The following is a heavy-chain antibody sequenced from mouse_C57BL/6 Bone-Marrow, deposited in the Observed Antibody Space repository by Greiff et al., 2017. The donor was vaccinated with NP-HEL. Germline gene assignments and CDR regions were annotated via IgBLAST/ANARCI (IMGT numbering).Heavy chain of an antibody. CDR3: ARTAHYSNYSMDY. CDR1: GYTFTDYY. J-gene: IGHJ4*01. Sequence: EVQLQQSGPELVKPGASVKISCKASGYTFTDYYMNWVKQSHGKSLEWIGDINPNNGGTSYNQKFKGKATLTVDKSSSTAYMELRSLTSEDSAVYYCARTAHYSNYSMDYWGQGTSVTVSS. CDR2: INPNNGGT. V-gene: IGHV1-26*01. D-gene: IGHD2-5*01.